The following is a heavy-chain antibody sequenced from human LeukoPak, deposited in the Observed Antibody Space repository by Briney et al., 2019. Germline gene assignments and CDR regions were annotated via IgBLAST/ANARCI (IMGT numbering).Heavy chain of an antibody. V-gene: IGHV4-59*01. CDR3: ARMVRGVIDAFEI. CDR1: GGSISSYY. CDR2: IYYSGTT. J-gene: IGHJ3*02. D-gene: IGHD3-10*01. Sequence: SETLSLTCTVSGGSISSYYWSWIRQPPGKGLEWIGYIYYSGTTKYNASLKSRVTMSVDTSKNQFSLKLSSVTAADTAVYYCARMVRGVIDAFEIWGQGTMVTVSS.